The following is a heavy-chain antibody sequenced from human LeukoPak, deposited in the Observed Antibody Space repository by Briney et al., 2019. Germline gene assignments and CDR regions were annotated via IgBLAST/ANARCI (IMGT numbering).Heavy chain of an antibody. Sequence: ASVKVSCKASGYTFTSYGISWVRQAPGQGLEWMGIINPSGGSTSYAQKFQGRVTMTRDTSTSTVYMELSSLRSEDTAVYYCATDLMGTSRPPGDYWGQGTLVTVSS. CDR1: GYTFTSYG. CDR3: ATDLMGTSRPPGDY. V-gene: IGHV1-46*01. CDR2: INPSGGST. D-gene: IGHD3-16*02. J-gene: IGHJ4*02.